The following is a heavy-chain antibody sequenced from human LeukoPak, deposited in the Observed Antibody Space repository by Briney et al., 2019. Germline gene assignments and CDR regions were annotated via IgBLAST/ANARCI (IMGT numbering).Heavy chain of an antibody. Sequence: GGSLRLSCAASGFTFSSYWMSWVRQTPGKGLEWVANIKQDGSEKYYVDSVKGRFTISRDNAKNSLFLQMNSLRAEDTAVYYCARVVSSPAAGDPFDYWGQGTLVPVSS. CDR2: IKQDGSEK. J-gene: IGHJ4*02. D-gene: IGHD6-13*01. CDR3: ARVVSSPAAGDPFDY. V-gene: IGHV3-7*01. CDR1: GFTFSSYW.